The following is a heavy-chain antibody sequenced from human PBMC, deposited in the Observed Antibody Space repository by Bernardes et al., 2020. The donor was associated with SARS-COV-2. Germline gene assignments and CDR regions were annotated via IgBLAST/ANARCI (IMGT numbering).Heavy chain of an antibody. J-gene: IGHJ4*02. D-gene: IGHD3-10*01. Sequence: GGSLRLSCAASGFTLISYEMNWVRQAPGKGLEWVSYISTSASTIYYADSVKGRFTISRDNAQNSLFLQLNSLRAEDTAVYYCAMHPELGNWGQGTLVTVAS. V-gene: IGHV3-48*03. CDR1: GFTLISYE. CDR2: ISTSASTI. CDR3: AMHPELGN.